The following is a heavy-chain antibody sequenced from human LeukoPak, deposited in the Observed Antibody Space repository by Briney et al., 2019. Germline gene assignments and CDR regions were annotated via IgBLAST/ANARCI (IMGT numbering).Heavy chain of an antibody. V-gene: IGHV4-30-4*08. J-gene: IGHJ3*02. CDR2: IYYTGTT. CDR1: GGSISSGDYY. Sequence: KPSQTLSFTCTLSGGSISSGDYYWSWIRQPPGKGLEWIGYIYYTGTTYYSPSLKSRVTISVDTSKNQFSLKLSSVTAADTAVYYCATDVAVAGTGAFDIWGQGTMVTVSS. D-gene: IGHD6-19*01. CDR3: ATDVAVAGTGAFDI.